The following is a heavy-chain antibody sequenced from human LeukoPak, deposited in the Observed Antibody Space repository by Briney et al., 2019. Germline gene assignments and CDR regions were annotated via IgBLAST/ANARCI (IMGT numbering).Heavy chain of an antibody. CDR3: ARHVLRDTAMARTYYFDY. CDR1: GGSISSYY. CDR2: IYYSGST. D-gene: IGHD5-18*01. J-gene: IGHJ4*02. V-gene: IGHV4-59*08. Sequence: SETLSLTCTVSGGSISSYYWSWIRQPPGKGLEWIGSIYYSGSTNYNPSLTSRVTISVDTSKNQFSLKLSSVTAADTAVYYCARHVLRDTAMARTYYFDYWGQGTLVTVSS.